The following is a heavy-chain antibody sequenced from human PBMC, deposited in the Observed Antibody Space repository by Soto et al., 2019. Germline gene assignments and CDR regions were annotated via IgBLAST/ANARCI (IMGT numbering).Heavy chain of an antibody. V-gene: IGHV3-30*18. D-gene: IGHD1-26*01. CDR2: ISYDGSNK. CDR1: GFPFSSYG. Sequence: PGGSLSLSCAASGFPFSSYGMHWVRQAPGKGLEWVAVISYDGSNKYYADSVKGRFTISRDNSKNTLYLQMNSLRAEDTAVYYCAKALEGANYYYYGMDVWGQGTTVTVSS. CDR3: AKALEGANYYYYGMDV. J-gene: IGHJ6*02.